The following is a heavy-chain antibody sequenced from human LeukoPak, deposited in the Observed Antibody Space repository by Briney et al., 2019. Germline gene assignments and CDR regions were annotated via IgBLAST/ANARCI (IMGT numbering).Heavy chain of an antibody. D-gene: IGHD2-15*01. CDR3: ARDLAGPNDY. CDR1: GYIFSNFA. V-gene: IGHV7-4-1*02. J-gene: IGHJ4*02. CDR2: INTNTGNP. Sequence: GASVKVSCKASGYIFSNFAMTWVRQAPGQGLEWMGWINTNTGNPTYAQGFTGRFVFSLDTSVSTAYLQISSLKAEDTAVYYCARDLAGPNDYWGQGTLVTVSS.